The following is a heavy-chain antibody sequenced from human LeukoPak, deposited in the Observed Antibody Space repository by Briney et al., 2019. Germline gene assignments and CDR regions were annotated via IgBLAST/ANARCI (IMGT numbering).Heavy chain of an antibody. CDR1: GFTISNNY. CDR2: IYSGGDT. J-gene: IGHJ5*02. Sequence: GGSLRLSCAASGFTISNNYVNWVRQAPGKGLEWVSLIYSGGDTYYADSVKGRFTISRDHSKNTLYLQMNSLRVEDTAVYYCARDPPAVRTNTYAWGQGTLVTVSS. V-gene: IGHV3-66*01. D-gene: IGHD1-7*01. CDR3: ARDPPAVRTNTYA.